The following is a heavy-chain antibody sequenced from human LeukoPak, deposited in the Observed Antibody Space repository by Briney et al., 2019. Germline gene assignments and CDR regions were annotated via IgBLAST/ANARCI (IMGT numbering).Heavy chain of an antibody. CDR3: ARDIMSDRAFDI. CDR2: ISAYNGNA. Sequence: ASVKVSCKASGYTFSSYGISWVRQAPGQGLGWMGWISAYNGNANYAQKLQGRVTMTTDTSTGTAYMELRSLRSDDTAVYYCARDIMSDRAFDIWGQGTMVTVSS. CDR1: GYTFSSYG. J-gene: IGHJ3*02. V-gene: IGHV1-18*01.